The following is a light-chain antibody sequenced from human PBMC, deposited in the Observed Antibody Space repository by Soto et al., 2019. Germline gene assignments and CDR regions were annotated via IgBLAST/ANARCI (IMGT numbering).Light chain of an antibody. V-gene: IGKV3-20*01. CDR3: QQYGSSPWT. J-gene: IGKJ1*01. CDR1: QSVSSK. Sequence: EIVMTQSPATLSVSPVERATLSCRASQSVSSKLAWFQQKPGQAPRLLIYGASSRATGIPDRFSGSGSGTDFTLTISRLEPEDFAVYYCQQYGSSPWTFGQGTKVDIK. CDR2: GAS.